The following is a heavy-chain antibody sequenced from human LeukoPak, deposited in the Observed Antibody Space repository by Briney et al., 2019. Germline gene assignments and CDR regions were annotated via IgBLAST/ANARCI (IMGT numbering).Heavy chain of an antibody. Sequence: GGSLRLSCAASGFTFRSHGMHWVRQAPGKGLEWVGVILYDGSDSYYTDSVKGRFTLSRDNSKNTLYLQMNSLRAEDTAVYFCARDRDSSSHYFDYWGQGALVTVSS. CDR1: GFTFRSHG. V-gene: IGHV3-33*05. CDR3: ARDRDSSSHYFDY. D-gene: IGHD6-6*01. J-gene: IGHJ4*02. CDR2: ILYDGSDS.